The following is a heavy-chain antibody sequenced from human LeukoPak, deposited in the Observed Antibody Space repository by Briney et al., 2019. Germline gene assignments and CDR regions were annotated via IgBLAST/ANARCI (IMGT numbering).Heavy chain of an antibody. Sequence: PGRSLRLSCAASGFTFDDYAMHWVRQAPGKGLEWVSGISWNSGSTGYADSVKGRFTISRDNAKNSLYLQMNSLRAEDTALYYCAKTAYSGSYYVYAFDIWGQGTMVTVSS. D-gene: IGHD1-26*01. CDR1: GFTFDDYA. V-gene: IGHV3-9*01. CDR2: ISWNSGST. J-gene: IGHJ3*02. CDR3: AKTAYSGSYYVYAFDI.